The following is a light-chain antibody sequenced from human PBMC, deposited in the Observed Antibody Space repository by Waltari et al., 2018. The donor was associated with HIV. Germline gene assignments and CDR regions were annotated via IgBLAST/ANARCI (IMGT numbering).Light chain of an antibody. J-gene: IGLJ2*01. CDR2: RNN. CDR1: SSNIGTNY. Sequence: HSVLTQPPSASGTPGQSVTISCSGTSSNIGTNYVYWYQQFPGTAPKLLIYRNNKRPSGVPDRFSGSKSGTSASLAISGLRSDDEADYYCAAWDDTLTVVFGGGTKLTVL. V-gene: IGLV1-47*01. CDR3: AAWDDTLTVV.